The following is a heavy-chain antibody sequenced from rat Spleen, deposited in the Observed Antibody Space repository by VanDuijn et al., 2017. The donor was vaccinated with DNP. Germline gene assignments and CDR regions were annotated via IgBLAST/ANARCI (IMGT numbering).Heavy chain of an antibody. Sequence: VQLKESGPGLVQPSQTLSLTCTVSGFSLTDYSVHWVRQPPGKGLEWMGVMWRGGSTAYNSALKSRLSINRDTSKSQIFLKMNSLQTEDTATYYCDREAEGFDYWGQGVMVTVSS. D-gene: IGHD1-11*01. J-gene: IGHJ2*01. CDR3: DREAEGFDY. CDR2: MWRGGST. V-gene: IGHV2S63*01. CDR1: GFSLTDYS.